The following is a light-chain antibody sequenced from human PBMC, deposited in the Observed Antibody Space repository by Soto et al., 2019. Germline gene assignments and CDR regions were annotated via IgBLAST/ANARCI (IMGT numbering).Light chain of an antibody. V-gene: IGLV1-40*01. CDR2: GNS. CDR1: SSNIGAGYD. CDR3: QSYDSSLRVSV. Sequence: QSVLTQPPSVSGAPGQRVTISFTGSSSNIGAGYDVHWYQQLPGTAPKPLIYGNSNRPSGVPDRFSGSKSGTSASLAITGLQAEDEADYYCQSYDSSLRVSVFGGGTKLTVL. J-gene: IGLJ2*01.